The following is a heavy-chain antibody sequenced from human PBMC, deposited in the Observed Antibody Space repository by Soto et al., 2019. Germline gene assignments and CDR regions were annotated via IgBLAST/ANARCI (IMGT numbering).Heavy chain of an antibody. CDR1: GFTFSSYG. D-gene: IGHD2-2*02. Sequence: GGSLRLSCAASGFTFSSYGMHWVRQAPGKGLEWVALIWYDGSNKYYADSVKGRFTISRDNSKNTLFLQMNSLRAEDTALYYCARDPYTHCTSTSCYTAYYYYYGMDVWGQGTTVTVSS. CDR3: ARDPYTHCTSTSCYTAYYYYYGMDV. CDR2: IWYDGSNK. J-gene: IGHJ6*02. V-gene: IGHV3-33*01.